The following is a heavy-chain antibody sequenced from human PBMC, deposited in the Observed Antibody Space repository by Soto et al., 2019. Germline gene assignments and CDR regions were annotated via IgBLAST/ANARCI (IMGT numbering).Heavy chain of an antibody. CDR2: VSFDGSNK. Sequence: QVQLVESGGGVVQPGRSLRLSCAASGFTFSTHPMHWVRQAPGKGLECVAIVSFDGSNKYYADSVKGRFTISRDNSKNTLYLQMSGLTPEDTAVYYCARDQTGITTTGGGRIDHWGQGTLVTVSS. CDR3: ARDQTGITTTGGGRIDH. J-gene: IGHJ4*02. D-gene: IGHD1-20*01. CDR1: GFTFSTHP. V-gene: IGHV3-30-3*01.